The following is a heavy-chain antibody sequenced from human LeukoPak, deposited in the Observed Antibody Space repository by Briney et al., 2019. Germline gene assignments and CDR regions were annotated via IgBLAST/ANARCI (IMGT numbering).Heavy chain of an antibody. V-gene: IGHV1-58*01. CDR1: GFTFTSSA. Sequence: ASVKVSCKASGFTFTSSAVQWVRQARGQRLEWIGWIVVGSGNTNYAQKFQERVTITRDMSTSTAYMELSGLRSEDTAVYYCAAATPQVATHNNPFDYWGQGTLVTVSS. J-gene: IGHJ4*02. D-gene: IGHD5-12*01. CDR3: AAATPQVATHNNPFDY. CDR2: IVVGSGNT.